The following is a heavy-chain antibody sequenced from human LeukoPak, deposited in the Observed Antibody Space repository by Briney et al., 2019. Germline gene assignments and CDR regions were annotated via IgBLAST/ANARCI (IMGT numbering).Heavy chain of an antibody. V-gene: IGHV4-39*01. Sequence: SETLSLTCTVSGGSISSSSYYWGWIRHPPGKGLEWIGSIYYSGSTYYNPSLKSRVTISADTSKNQFSLKLSSVTAADTAVYYCATYYTNYDFWSGYYRGGYYFDYWGQGTLVTVSS. CDR1: GGSISSSSYY. CDR2: IYYSGST. J-gene: IGHJ4*02. CDR3: ATYYTNYDFWSGYYRGGYYFDY. D-gene: IGHD3-3*01.